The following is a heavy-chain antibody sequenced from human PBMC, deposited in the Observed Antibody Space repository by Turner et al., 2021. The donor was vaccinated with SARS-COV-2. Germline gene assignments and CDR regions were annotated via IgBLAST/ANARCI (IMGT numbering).Heavy chain of an antibody. J-gene: IGHJ4*02. CDR2: IFSSGGT. Sequence: QLQLQESGPGLVKPSETLSLTCTVSGGSITSSTYYWGWIRQPPGKGLDWIGSIFSSGGTYYNPSLKSRVTISVDTSKNQFSLKLTSVTAADTAVYYCARSYHTYYFDYWGQGTLGTVSS. CDR3: ARSYHTYYFDY. CDR1: GGSITSSTYY. D-gene: IGHD2-2*01. V-gene: IGHV4-39*01.